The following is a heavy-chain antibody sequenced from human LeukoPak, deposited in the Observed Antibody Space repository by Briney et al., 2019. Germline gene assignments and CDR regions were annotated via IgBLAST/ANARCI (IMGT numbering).Heavy chain of an antibody. CDR2: MNPNSSNT. CDR3: ARGPSVAGTDTDEYYFDY. D-gene: IGHD6-19*01. V-gene: IGHV1-8*01. CDR1: GYTFTSYD. J-gene: IGHJ4*02. Sequence: GASVKVSCKASGYTFTSYDINWVRQAPGQGLEWMGWMNPNSSNTGYAQKFQGRVTMTRNTSISTAYMELSSLRSEDTAVYYCARGPSVAGTDTDEYYFDYWGQGTLVTVSS.